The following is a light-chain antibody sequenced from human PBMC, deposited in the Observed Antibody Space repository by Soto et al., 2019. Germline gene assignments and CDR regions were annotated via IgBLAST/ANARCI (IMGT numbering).Light chain of an antibody. J-gene: IGLJ1*01. V-gene: IGLV2-23*01. Sequence: QSVLTQPASVSGSPGQSITISCTGTSSDVGSYNLVSWYQQHPGKAPKLMIYEGSKRPSGVSNRFSGSKSGNTASLTISGLQAEDEADYYCCSYAGSSTFVFVTGPMVTV. CDR1: SSDVGSYNL. CDR3: CSYAGSSTFV. CDR2: EGS.